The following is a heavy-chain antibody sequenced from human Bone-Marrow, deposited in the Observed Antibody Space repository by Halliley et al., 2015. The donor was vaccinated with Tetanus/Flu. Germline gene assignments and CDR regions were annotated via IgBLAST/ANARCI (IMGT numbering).Heavy chain of an antibody. CDR2: IYYNVYP. Sequence: RDWILYIYYNVYPNYNPSLESRVTISLDASKNQFSLKLSSVTAADTAVYHFARSGMAVAGEIDSWGQGTLVTVSS. CDR3: ARSGMAVAGEIDS. J-gene: IGHJ4*02. D-gene: IGHD6-19*01. V-gene: IGHV4-59*08.